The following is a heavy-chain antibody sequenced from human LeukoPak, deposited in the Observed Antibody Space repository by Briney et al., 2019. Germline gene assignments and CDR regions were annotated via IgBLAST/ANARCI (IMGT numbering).Heavy chain of an antibody. V-gene: IGHV4-34*01. Sequence: SETLSLTCAVYGGSFSGYYWSWIRQPPGKGLEWIGEINHSGSTNYNPSLKSRVTISVDTSRNQFSLKLSSVTAADTAVYYCARGRGGDYCSSTSCPKHTYYFDYWGQGTLVTVPS. CDR1: GGSFSGYY. CDR3: ARGRGGDYCSSTSCPKHTYYFDY. CDR2: INHSGST. D-gene: IGHD2-2*01. J-gene: IGHJ4*02.